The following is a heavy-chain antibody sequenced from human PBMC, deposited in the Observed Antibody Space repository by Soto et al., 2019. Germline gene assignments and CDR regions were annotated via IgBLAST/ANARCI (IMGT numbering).Heavy chain of an antibody. D-gene: IGHD6-6*01. CDR3: ARMYSSSSASYYYGMDV. J-gene: IGHJ6*02. V-gene: IGHV1-18*01. CDR2: ISAYNGNT. CDR1: GYTFTSYG. Sequence: QVQLVQSGAEVKKPGASVKVSCKASGYTFTSYGISWVRQAPGQGLEWMGWISAYNGNTNYAQKLQGRVTMTTDTSTSAAYMELRSLRSDDTAVYYCARMYSSSSASYYYGMDVWGQGTTVTVSS.